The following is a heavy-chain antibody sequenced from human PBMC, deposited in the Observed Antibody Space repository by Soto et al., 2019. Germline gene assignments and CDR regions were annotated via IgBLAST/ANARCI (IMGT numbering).Heavy chain of an antibody. Sequence: GGSLRLSCAASGFTFSSYEINWVRKAPGKGLEWVSYIRNGGSRIDYADPGKGQFTNSTDNDEHFMYLEMNSIRTADTAVYYCASLKAIADAGTRHSSSYGMDAWGQGTTVTVSS. CDR1: GFTFSSYE. J-gene: IGHJ6*02. CDR3: ASLKAIADAGTRHSSSYGMDA. D-gene: IGHD6-13*01. V-gene: IGHV3-48*03. CDR2: IRNGGSRI.